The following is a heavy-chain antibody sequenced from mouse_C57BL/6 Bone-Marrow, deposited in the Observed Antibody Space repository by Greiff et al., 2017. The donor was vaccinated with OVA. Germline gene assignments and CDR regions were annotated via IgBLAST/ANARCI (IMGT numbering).Heavy chain of an antibody. V-gene: IGHV6-6*01. D-gene: IGHD1-1*01. Sequence: EVKVEESGGGLVQPGGSMKLSCAASGFTFSDAWMDWVRQSPASGLEWVAEIRNKANNHATYYAASVKGRLTISSDNSKSSVYRQMNSLRAEDTGIYYCTPLLLRWDVWGTGTTVTVSS. CDR2: IRNKANNHAT. CDR1: GFTFSDAW. J-gene: IGHJ1*03. CDR3: TPLLLRWDV.